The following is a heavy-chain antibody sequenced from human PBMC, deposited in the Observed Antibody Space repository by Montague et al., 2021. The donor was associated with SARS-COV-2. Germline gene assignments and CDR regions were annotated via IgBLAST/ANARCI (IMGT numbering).Heavy chain of an antibody. CDR3: ARGAYHDLYYYYHGMDV. D-gene: IGHD3-22*01. J-gene: IGHJ6*02. CDR1: GDSVSSKSAA. V-gene: IGHV6-1*01. Sequence: CAISGDSVSSKSAAWNWIRQSPSRGLEWLGRTYYRSQWYGDYAVSEEGRITIKPDTSKNQFSLHLESVSPDDTALYYCARGAYHDLYYYYHGMDVWGRGTTVSVSS. CDR2: TYYRSQWYG.